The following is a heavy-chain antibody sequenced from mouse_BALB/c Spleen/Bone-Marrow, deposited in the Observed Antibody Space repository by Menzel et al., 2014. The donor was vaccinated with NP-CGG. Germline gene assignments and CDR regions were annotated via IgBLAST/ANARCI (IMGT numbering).Heavy chain of an antibody. V-gene: IGHV1-9*01. Sequence: VVESGASVKISCKATGYTFSSYWIEWVKQRPGHGLEWIGEILPGSGSTNYNEKFKGKATFTADTSSNTAYMQLSSLTSEDSAVYYCARELGDYWGQGTLVTVSA. J-gene: IGHJ3*01. CDR2: ILPGSGST. D-gene: IGHD4-1*01. CDR1: GYTFSSYW. CDR3: ARELGDY.